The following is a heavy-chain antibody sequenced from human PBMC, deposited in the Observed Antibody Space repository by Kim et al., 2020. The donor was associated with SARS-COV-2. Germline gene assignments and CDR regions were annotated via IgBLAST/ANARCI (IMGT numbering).Heavy chain of an antibody. V-gene: IGHV4-59*01. CDR3: ARDPYDDCSGGSCYSGFDY. Sequence: SETLSLTCTVSGGSISNYYWSWIRQPPGKGLEWIGYIYYSGNTNYNPSLKSRVTISVDTSKNQFSLKLSSVTAADTAVYYCARDPYDDCSGGSCYSGFDYWGQGTLVTVSS. D-gene: IGHD2-15*01. J-gene: IGHJ4*02. CDR1: GGSISNYY. CDR2: IYYSGNT.